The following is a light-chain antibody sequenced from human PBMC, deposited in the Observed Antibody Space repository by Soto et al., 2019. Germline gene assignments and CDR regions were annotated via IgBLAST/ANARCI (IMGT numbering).Light chain of an antibody. CDR2: DAS. J-gene: IGKJ3*01. CDR1: QDITNS. Sequence: DIQMTQSPSSLSASVGDRVTITCQASQDITNSLNWYQQKPGKAPKVLIYDASILETGVPSRFSGSASGTDFTFTISSLQPEDVATYYCQQYDNLPLTFGPGTTVDIE. V-gene: IGKV1-33*01. CDR3: QQYDNLPLT.